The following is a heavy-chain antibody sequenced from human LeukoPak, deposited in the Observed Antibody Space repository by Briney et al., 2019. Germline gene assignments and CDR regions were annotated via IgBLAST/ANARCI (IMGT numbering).Heavy chain of an antibody. CDR1: GYTFSSHG. D-gene: IGHD3-10*02. Sequence: PRRSLRLSCAASGYTFSSHGMSWVRQAPGKGREWVSTINGTGDKPYYAETEKSRYTSTRDNSRNTVYLQMNSLRADDTAIYYCTKGTVCFGCYLDYWRQGILVTVSS. CDR2: INGTGDKP. V-gene: IGHV3-23*01. CDR3: TKGTVCFGCYLDY. J-gene: IGHJ4*02.